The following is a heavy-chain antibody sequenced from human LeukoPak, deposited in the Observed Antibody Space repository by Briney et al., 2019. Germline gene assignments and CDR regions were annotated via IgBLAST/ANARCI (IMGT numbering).Heavy chain of an antibody. D-gene: IGHD2-2*01. CDR3: ARESVPAAMVDY. J-gene: IGHJ4*02. CDR1: GGSISSYY. CDR2: IYTSGST. Sequence: PSETLSLTCTVSGGSISSYYWSWIRQPAGKGLEWIGRIYTSGSTNYNPSLKSRVTISVDRSKNQFSLKLSSVTAADTAVYYCARESVPAAMVDYWGQGTLVTVSS. V-gene: IGHV4-4*07.